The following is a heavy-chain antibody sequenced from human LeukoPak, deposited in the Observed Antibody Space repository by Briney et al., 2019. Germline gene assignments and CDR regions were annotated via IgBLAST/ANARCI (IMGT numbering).Heavy chain of an antibody. CDR1: GFTFSDYY. Sequence: GGSLRLSCAASGFTFSDYYMSWIRQAPGKGLEWVSYISSSGSTIYYADSVKGRFTISRDNAKNSLYLQMNSLRAEDTAVYYCAKVRTLRSGWYAFDYWGQGTLVTVSS. J-gene: IGHJ4*02. CDR2: ISSSGSTI. CDR3: AKVRTLRSGWYAFDY. D-gene: IGHD6-19*01. V-gene: IGHV3-11*01.